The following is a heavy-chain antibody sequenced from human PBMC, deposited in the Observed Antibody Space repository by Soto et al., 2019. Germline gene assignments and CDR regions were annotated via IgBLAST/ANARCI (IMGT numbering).Heavy chain of an antibody. V-gene: IGHV1-69*12. CDR1: GGTFSSYA. Sequence: QVQLVQSGAEVKKPGSSVKVSCKASGGTFSSYAISWVRQAPGQGLEWMGGIIPIFGTANYAQKFQGRVTITADESTSTAYMELSSLRSEDTAVYYCAMRKGYSGHPQWLSQVEFDYWGQGTLVTVSS. D-gene: IGHD5-12*01. CDR3: AMRKGYSGHPQWLSQVEFDY. J-gene: IGHJ4*02. CDR2: IIPIFGTA.